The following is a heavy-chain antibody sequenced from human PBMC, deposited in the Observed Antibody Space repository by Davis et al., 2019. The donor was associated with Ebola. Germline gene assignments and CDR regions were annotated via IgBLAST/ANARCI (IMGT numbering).Heavy chain of an antibody. CDR2: ISANRNFR. CDR1: GLDFHKYT. V-gene: IGHV3-21*01. Sequence: GESLKISCTASGLDFHKYTITWVRQAPAKGLQSVSPISANRNFRYYADSLEGRFTISRDNAKNSLYLQMISLRAEDTAVYYCSRDVAGGPLDYWGQGTLVTVSS. J-gene: IGHJ4*02. CDR3: SRDVAGGPLDY. D-gene: IGHD2-8*02.